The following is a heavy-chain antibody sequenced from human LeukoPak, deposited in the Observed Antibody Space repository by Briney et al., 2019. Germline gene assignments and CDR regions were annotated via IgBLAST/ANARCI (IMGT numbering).Heavy chain of an antibody. Sequence: GTSVKVSCKASGFTFTSSAVQWVRQARGQRLEWIGWIVVGSGNTNYAQKFQERVTITRDMSTSTAYMELSSLRSEDTAVYYCAATRDCSSTSCLNWYFDLWGRGTLVTVSS. J-gene: IGHJ2*01. D-gene: IGHD2-2*01. CDR2: IVVGSGNT. CDR1: GFTFTSSA. V-gene: IGHV1-58*01. CDR3: AATRDCSSTSCLNWYFDL.